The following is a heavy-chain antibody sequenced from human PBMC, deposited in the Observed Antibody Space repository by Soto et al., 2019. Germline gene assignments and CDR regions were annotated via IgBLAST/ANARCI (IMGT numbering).Heavy chain of an antibody. J-gene: IGHJ5*02. CDR2: INHSGST. D-gene: IGHD3-10*01. CDR3: AGGGYYYGSRGGCFDP. Sequence: QVQLQQWGAGLLKPSETLSLTCAVYGGSFSRYYWSWIRQPPGNGLESIGEINHSGSTNYNPSLKRRVTLAVGTSKNLCCRGLSSVTAAATAVYYCAGGGYYYGSRGGCFDPWGQGTLVTVSS. CDR1: GGSFSRYY. V-gene: IGHV4-34*01.